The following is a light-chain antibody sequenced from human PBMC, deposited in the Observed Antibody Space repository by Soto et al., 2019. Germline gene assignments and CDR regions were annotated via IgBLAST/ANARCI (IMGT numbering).Light chain of an antibody. CDR3: QQSYSTPIFT. V-gene: IGKV1-39*01. CDR1: QSISSY. Sequence: DLQMTQSPSSLSASVGDRVTITCRASQSISSYLNWYQQKPGKAPKLLIYAASSLQSGVPSRFSGSGSGTDFTLTINSLQPEDFATYYCQQSYSTPIFTFGPGTKVDIK. CDR2: AAS. J-gene: IGKJ3*01.